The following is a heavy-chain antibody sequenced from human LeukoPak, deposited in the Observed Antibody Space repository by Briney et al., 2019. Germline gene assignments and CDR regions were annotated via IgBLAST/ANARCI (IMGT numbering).Heavy chain of an antibody. J-gene: IGHJ6*02. CDR3: ARGPIGSYYYYGMDV. Sequence: SETLSLTCAVYGGSFSGYYWSWIRQPPGKGLEWIGEINHSGSTNYNPSLKSRVTISVDTSKNQFSLKPSSVTAADTAVYYCARGPIGSYYYYGMDVWGQGTTVTVSS. D-gene: IGHD3-10*01. CDR2: INHSGST. V-gene: IGHV4-34*01. CDR1: GGSFSGYY.